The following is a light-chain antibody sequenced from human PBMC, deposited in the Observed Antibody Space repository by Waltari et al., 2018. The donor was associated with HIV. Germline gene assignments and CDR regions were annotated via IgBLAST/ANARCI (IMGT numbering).Light chain of an antibody. CDR2: GAS. Sequence: EVVLTQSPATLSVSPGGRATLSCRASQPIFSDLAWDQQKPGQAPRRLIYGASTRATGVPARFSGSGSGTEFTLTISSLQSEDFAVYYCQQYKHWPLTFGQGTRVEIK. CDR3: QQYKHWPLT. V-gene: IGKV3-15*01. J-gene: IGKJ1*01. CDR1: QPIFSD.